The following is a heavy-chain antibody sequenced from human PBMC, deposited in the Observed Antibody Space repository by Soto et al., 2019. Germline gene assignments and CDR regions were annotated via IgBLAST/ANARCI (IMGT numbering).Heavy chain of an antibody. Sequence: GGSLRLSCEGTGVTFEDSVMEWVRLAPGKGLEWVAGISWNSDVKQYAESVKGRLTISRDNTKKSLYLQMNNLRAEDTAIYYCARDMAHYDVAGHNQRGMEVWSQGTTV. CDR3: ARDMAHYDVAGHNQRGMEV. CDR1: GVTFEDSV. D-gene: IGHD4-17*01. V-gene: IGHV3-9*01. J-gene: IGHJ6*02. CDR2: ISWNSDVK.